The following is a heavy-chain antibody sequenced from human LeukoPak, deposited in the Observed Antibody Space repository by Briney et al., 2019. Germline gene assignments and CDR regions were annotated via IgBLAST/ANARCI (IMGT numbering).Heavy chain of an antibody. V-gene: IGHV4-34*01. CDR3: ARGPSYYGSGSHIDY. Sequence: SETLSLTCAVYGGSFSGYYWSWIRQPPGKGLEWIGEINHSGSTNYNPSLKSRVTISVDTSKNQFSLKLSSVTAADTAVYYCARGPSYYGSGSHIDYWGQGTLVTVSS. J-gene: IGHJ4*02. CDR1: GGSFSGYY. D-gene: IGHD3-10*01. CDR2: INHSGST.